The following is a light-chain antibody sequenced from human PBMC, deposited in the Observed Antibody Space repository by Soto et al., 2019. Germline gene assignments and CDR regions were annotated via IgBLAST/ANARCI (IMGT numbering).Light chain of an antibody. CDR2: YAY. Sequence: DLHLTQSPSLLSASFGDSVTITCRASQGISQYVAWYQQKPGKAPKLLIYYAYTLQAGVPSPFSGSGSGTHFTLTISSLHPEDVGSYYCLQYAKDVPGTCGQGTKVDIK. V-gene: IGKV1-27*01. CDR3: LQYAKDVPGT. J-gene: IGKJ1*01. CDR1: QGISQY.